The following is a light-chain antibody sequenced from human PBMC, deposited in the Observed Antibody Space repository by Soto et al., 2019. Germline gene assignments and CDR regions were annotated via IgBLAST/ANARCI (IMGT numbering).Light chain of an antibody. CDR2: DVS. CDR1: SSDVGGYNY. CDR3: SSYTSRTTLDV. J-gene: IGLJ1*01. V-gene: IGLV2-14*01. Sequence: QPASVSGSPGQSITISCTGTSSDVGGYNYVSWYQQHPGKAPKLMIYDVSNRPSGVSNRFSGSKSGNTASLTISGLQAEDEADYYCSSYTSRTTLDVFGTGTKLTVL.